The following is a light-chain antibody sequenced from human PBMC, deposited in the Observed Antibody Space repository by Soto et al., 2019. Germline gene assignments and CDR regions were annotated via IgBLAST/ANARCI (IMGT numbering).Light chain of an antibody. V-gene: IGKV1-17*01. CDR1: QDIRSA. CDR3: QQLNSYPLT. Sequence: DIHMTQSPSSLSASVVDMVSITFLASQDIRSALGWYQQKPGKVPKLLIYAASTLQSGVPSKFSGSGSGTDFTLTISSLQPEDSATYYCQQLNSYPLTFGGGTKVDIK. J-gene: IGKJ4*01. CDR2: AAS.